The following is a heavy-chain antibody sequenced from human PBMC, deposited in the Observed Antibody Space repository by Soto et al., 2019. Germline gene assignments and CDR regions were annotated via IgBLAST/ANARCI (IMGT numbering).Heavy chain of an antibody. Sequence: GWSRRLSCAASGFTLRGHWMSGVRQAPGKGLEWVATIKQDGSEKYYVDSVRGRFTISRDNAENSLVLQITRRRAEDTAVYYCARWAGEKHLYDHWGPGPLATVFS. D-gene: IGHD1-26*01. CDR2: IKQDGSEK. V-gene: IGHV3-7*01. J-gene: IGHJ4*02. CDR1: GFTLRGHW. CDR3: ARWAGEKHLYDH.